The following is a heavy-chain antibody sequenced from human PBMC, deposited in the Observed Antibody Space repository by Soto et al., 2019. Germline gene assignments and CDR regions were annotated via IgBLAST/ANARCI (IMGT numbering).Heavy chain of an antibody. CDR3: SKWDGYGDQ. CDR2: ISGGGDSS. V-gene: IGHV3-23*01. Sequence: EVQLLESGGGLVQPGGSLRLSCAASGFTFSTNSMTCVRQAPGKGLEWVCGISGGGDSSHYADSVKGRFTISRDNSKNMLYLKINSLTADDTSVYFCSKWDGYGDQWGQGTLVTVSS. D-gene: IGHD5-12*01. CDR1: GFTFSTNS. J-gene: IGHJ5*02.